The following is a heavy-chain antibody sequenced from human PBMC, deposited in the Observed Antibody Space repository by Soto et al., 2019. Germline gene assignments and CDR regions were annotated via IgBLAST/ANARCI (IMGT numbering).Heavy chain of an antibody. V-gene: IGHV4-34*01. J-gene: IGHJ4*02. CDR3: ARERGYDILTGPFDY. CDR2: INHSGST. CDR1: GGSFRGYY. Sequence: SETLSLTCAFYGGSFRGYYWSWIRQPPGKGLEWIGEINHSGSTNYNPSLKSRVTISVDTSKNQFSLKLSSVTAADTAVYYCARERGYDILTGPFDYWGQGTLVTVSS. D-gene: IGHD3-9*01.